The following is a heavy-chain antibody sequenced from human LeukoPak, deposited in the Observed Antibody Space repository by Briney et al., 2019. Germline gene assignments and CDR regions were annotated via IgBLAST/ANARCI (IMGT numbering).Heavy chain of an antibody. CDR2: ISAYNGNT. V-gene: IGHV1-18*04. CDR3: ARDGSPAGYYGMDV. J-gene: IGHJ6*02. D-gene: IGHD2-2*01. Sequence: ASVKVSCKASGYTFTGYYMHWVRQAPGQGLEWMGWISAYNGNTNYAQKLQGRVTMTTDTSTSTAYMELRSLRSDDTAVYYCARDGSPAGYYGMDVWGQGTTVTVSS. CDR1: GYTFTGYY.